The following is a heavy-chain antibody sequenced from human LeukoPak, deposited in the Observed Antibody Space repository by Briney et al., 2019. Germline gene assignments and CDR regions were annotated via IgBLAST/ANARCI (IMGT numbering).Heavy chain of an antibody. J-gene: IGHJ6*02. Sequence: GESLKISCKGSGYSFTSYWIGWVRQMPGKGLEWMGIIYPGDSDTRYSPSFQGQVTISADKSISTAYLQWSSLKASDTAMYYCARHRISGWQYYYGMDVWGQGTTVIVSS. V-gene: IGHV5-51*01. D-gene: IGHD6-19*01. CDR1: GYSFTSYW. CDR3: ARHRISGWQYYYGMDV. CDR2: IYPGDSDT.